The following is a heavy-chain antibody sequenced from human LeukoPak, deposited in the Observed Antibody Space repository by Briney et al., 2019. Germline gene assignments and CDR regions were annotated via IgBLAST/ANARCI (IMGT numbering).Heavy chain of an antibody. V-gene: IGHV3-30-3*01. Sequence: GGSLRLSCAASGFTFSSYAMHWVRQAPGKGLEWVAVISYDGSNKYYADSVKGRFTISRDNSKNTLYLQMNSPRAEGTAVYYCARAWWDYSHGRSYYYYGMDVWGQGTTVTVSS. D-gene: IGHD4-11*01. CDR2: ISYDGSNK. CDR3: ARAWWDYSHGRSYYYYGMDV. CDR1: GFTFSSYA. J-gene: IGHJ6*02.